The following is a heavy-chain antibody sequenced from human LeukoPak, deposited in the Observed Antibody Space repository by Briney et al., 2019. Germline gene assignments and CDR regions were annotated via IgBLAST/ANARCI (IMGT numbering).Heavy chain of an antibody. Sequence: GGSLRLSCAASGFIFSSYWMSWVRQAPGKGLEWVANIKEDGSEKKYVDSVKGRFTISRDNAKNSVYLQMNSLRAEDTAVYYCAREHDYGDYVDYWGPGTLVTVSS. CDR2: IKEDGSEK. J-gene: IGHJ4*02. CDR1: GFIFSSYW. CDR3: AREHDYGDYVDY. V-gene: IGHV3-7*01. D-gene: IGHD4-17*01.